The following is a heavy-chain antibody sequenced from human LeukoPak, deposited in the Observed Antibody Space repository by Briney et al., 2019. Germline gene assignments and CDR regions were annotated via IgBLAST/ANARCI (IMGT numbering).Heavy chain of an antibody. CDR3: VKGRASGTYYCDD. V-gene: IGHV3-23*01. Sequence: GGSLRLSCAASGFTFGSYAMSWVRQAPGKGLEWVSSISGSGGGTFYADSVGGRYTIARDNSKNMLYLQMNSLRAEDTALYYCVKGRASGTYYCDDWGQGTLVTVSS. D-gene: IGHD3-10*01. CDR1: GFTFGSYA. J-gene: IGHJ4*02. CDR2: ISGSGGGT.